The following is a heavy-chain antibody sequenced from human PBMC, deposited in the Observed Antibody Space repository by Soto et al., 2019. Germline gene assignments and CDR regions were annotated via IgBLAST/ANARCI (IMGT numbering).Heavy chain of an antibody. CDR2: ISSGGDTI. D-gene: IGHD3-3*01. CDR3: ARDRSTIYGVVTPIDY. V-gene: IGHV3-48*02. CDR1: GFTFSPYS. J-gene: IGHJ4*02. Sequence: GGSLRLSCAVSGFTFSPYSMNWVRQAPGKGLEWISYISSGGDTIYYADSVRGRLTVSRDNTKNSLYLQMDSLRDEDTAVYYCARDRSTIYGVVTPIDYWGQGTLVTVSS.